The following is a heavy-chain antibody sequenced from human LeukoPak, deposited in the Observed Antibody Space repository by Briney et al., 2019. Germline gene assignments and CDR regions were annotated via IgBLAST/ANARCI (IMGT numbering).Heavy chain of an antibody. J-gene: IGHJ4*02. Sequence: SQTLSLTCAISGDTVSSNSAAWNWIRQSPSRGLQWLGRTYHRSKWYNDYAVSVKSRITINPATSKNQFSLQPNSVTPDDTAVYYCASLGSGSPLHDYWGQGPLVTVSS. CDR1: GDTVSSNSAA. CDR2: TYHRSKWYN. V-gene: IGHV6-1*01. CDR3: ASLGSGSPLHDY. D-gene: IGHD3-10*01.